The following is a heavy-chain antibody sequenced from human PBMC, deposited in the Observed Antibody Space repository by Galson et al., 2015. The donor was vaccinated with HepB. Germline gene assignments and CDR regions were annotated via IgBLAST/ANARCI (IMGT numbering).Heavy chain of an antibody. CDR2: IIPLFGKA. J-gene: IGHJ5*02. CDR3: ARGHSGSYFNYFDP. D-gene: IGHD1-26*01. CDR1: GGTYSNYA. V-gene: IGHV1-69*06. Sequence: SVKVSCKASGGTYSNYAISWVRQAPGQGLEWMGGIIPLFGKANYAQKFQGRVTITADKSTRTAYMELSSLRSEDTAVYYCARGHSGSYFNYFDPWGQGSLVTVSS.